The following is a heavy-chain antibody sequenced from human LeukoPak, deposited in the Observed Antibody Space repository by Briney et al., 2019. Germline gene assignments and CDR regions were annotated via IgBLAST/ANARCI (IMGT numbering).Heavy chain of an antibody. Sequence: SQTLSLTCTVSGGSISSGGYYRSWIRQHPGKGLEWIGYIYYSGSTYYNPSLKSRVTISVDTSKNQFSLKLSSVTAADTAVYYCARESYYCSGSYLLDYWGQGTLVTVSS. CDR1: GGSISSGGYY. CDR3: ARESYYCSGSYLLDY. V-gene: IGHV4-31*03. J-gene: IGHJ4*02. CDR2: IYYSGST. D-gene: IGHD3-10*01.